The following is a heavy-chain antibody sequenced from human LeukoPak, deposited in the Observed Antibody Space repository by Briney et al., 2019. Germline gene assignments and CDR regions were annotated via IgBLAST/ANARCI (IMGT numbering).Heavy chain of an antibody. J-gene: IGHJ4*02. D-gene: IGHD6-19*01. CDR3: ATKQWLAPPPDS. CDR2: INTDGTVT. V-gene: IGHV3-74*01. Sequence: PGGSLRLSCAASEFTFSKYWMLWVRQAPGKGLENVSRINTDGTVTTYADSVKGRFTVSRDNADNTMFLQMNSVRDEDTAVYYCATKQWLAPPPDSWGQGTPVTVSS. CDR1: EFTFSKYW.